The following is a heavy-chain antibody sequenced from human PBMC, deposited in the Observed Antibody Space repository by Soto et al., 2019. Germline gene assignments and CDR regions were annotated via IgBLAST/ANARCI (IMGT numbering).Heavy chain of an antibody. Sequence: GGSLRLSCAASGFTFSDYDMSWIRQAPGKGLEWVSYITSSGSTIYYADSVKGRFTISRDNAKNSLYLQMNSLRAEDTAVYYCAKYSVVTATPSYYYGMDVWGQGTTVTVSS. V-gene: IGHV3-11*01. CDR2: ITSSGSTI. CDR3: AKYSVVTATPSYYYGMDV. J-gene: IGHJ6*02. CDR1: GFTFSDYD. D-gene: IGHD2-15*01.